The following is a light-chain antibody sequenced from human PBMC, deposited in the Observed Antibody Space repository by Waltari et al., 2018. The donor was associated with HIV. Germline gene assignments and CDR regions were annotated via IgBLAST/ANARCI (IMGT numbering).Light chain of an antibody. CDR1: QSVSSN. V-gene: IGKV3-15*01. Sequence: EIVMTQSPATLSVFPGERATPSCRASQSVSSNLAWYQQKPCQAPRPLIYGAATRATVIPARFSGSGSGTEFTLTISGLQSEDFAVYYCQHYNHGPPLTFGGGTKVEIK. CDR3: QHYNHGPPLT. J-gene: IGKJ4*01. CDR2: GAA.